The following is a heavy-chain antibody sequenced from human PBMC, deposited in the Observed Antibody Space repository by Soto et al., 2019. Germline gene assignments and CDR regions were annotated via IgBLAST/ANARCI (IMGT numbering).Heavy chain of an antibody. J-gene: IGHJ6*01. CDR3: AKGAVAGTPTSYYYYGMDV. CDR1: GGTFRTYA. Sequence: QVQLLQSGAEVKKPGSSVRVSCEASGGTFRTYAISWVRQAPGQGLEWMGEIIPIFGTVNYAQKFQGRVTITGDESTTTVYMDLRSLRSEDTAVYYCAKGAVAGTPTSYYYYGMDVWGQGTTVTIYS. D-gene: IGHD6-19*01. CDR2: IIPIFGTV. V-gene: IGHV1-69*12.